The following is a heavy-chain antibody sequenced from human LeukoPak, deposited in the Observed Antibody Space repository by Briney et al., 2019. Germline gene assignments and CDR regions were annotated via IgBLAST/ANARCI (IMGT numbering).Heavy chain of an antibody. J-gene: IGHJ4*02. Sequence: GGSLRLSCAASGFTVSSNHMSWVRQAPGKGLEWVSIIYSGYGTYYADSVKGRFTISRDNSKNTLYLQMNSPRAEDTAVYYCATAEGENWGQGTLVTVSS. CDR3: ATAEGEN. V-gene: IGHV3-53*01. CDR2: IYSGYGT. CDR1: GFTVSSNH. D-gene: IGHD3-16*01.